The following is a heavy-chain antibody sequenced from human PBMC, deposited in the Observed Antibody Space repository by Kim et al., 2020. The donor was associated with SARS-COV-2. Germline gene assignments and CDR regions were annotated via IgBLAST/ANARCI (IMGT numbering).Heavy chain of an antibody. J-gene: IGHJ5*02. CDR3: AREGGGWYYQGWFDP. Sequence: SQKFQGRVTITRDTSASTAYMELSSLRSEDTAVYYCAREGGGWYYQGWFDPWGQGTLVTVSS. V-gene: IGHV1-3*01. D-gene: IGHD6-19*01.